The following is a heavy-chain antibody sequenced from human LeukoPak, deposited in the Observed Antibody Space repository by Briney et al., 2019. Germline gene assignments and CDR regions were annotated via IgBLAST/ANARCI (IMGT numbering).Heavy chain of an antibody. J-gene: IGHJ5*02. D-gene: IGHD1-26*01. CDR2: TYYRSKWYN. CDR3: ARGKWELLSTDWFDP. V-gene: IGHV6-1*01. CDR1: GDSVSSKSAA. Sequence: PSQTLSLTCVISGDSVSSKSAAWNWIRQSPSRGLEWLGRTYYRSKWYNDYAVSVKSRITINPDTSKNQFSLQLNSVTPEDTAVYYCARGKWELLSTDWFDPWGQGTLVTVSS.